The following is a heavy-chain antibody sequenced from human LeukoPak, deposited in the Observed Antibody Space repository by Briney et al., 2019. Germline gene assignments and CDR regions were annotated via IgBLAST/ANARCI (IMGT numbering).Heavy chain of an antibody. Sequence: GGSLRLSCAASGFTFSSYGMHWVRQAPGKGLEWVAFIQYDGSNKYYADSVKGRFTISRDNSRNTAHLQMNSLRGEDTAVYSCAKDHSRGYSHGPFDFWGQGTLVTVSS. D-gene: IGHD5-18*01. V-gene: IGHV3-30*02. CDR2: IQYDGSNK. CDR3: AKDHSRGYSHGPFDF. J-gene: IGHJ4*02. CDR1: GFTFSSYG.